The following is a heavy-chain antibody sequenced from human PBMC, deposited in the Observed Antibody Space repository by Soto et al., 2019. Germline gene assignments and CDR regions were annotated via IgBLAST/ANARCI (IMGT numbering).Heavy chain of an antibody. CDR1: GYTFTSYD. Sequence: QVRLVQSGAEVKKPGASVKVSCKASGYTFTSYDINWVRQATGQGLEWMGWMNPNSGNSGHAQKFQGRVTMTRNNSISTAYMELSSLRSDDTAVYYCARGGWGSRWEIYGWDVWGQGTTVTVSS. V-gene: IGHV1-8*01. CDR3: ARGGWGSRWEIYGWDV. D-gene: IGHD6-13*01. J-gene: IGHJ6*02. CDR2: MNPNSGNS.